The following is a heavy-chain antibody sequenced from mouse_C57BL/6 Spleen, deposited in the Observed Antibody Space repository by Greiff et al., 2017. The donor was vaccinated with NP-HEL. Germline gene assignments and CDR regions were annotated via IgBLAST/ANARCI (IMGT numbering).Heavy chain of an antibody. CDR1: GFNIKDDY. CDR2: IDPENGDT. J-gene: IGHJ4*01. D-gene: IGHD3-2*02. V-gene: IGHV14-4*01. Sequence: EVKLQQSGAELVRPGASVKLSCTASGFNIKDDYMHWVKQRPEQGLEWIGWIDPENGDTEYASKFQGKATITADTSSNTAYLQLSSLTSEDTAVYYCTKAAQADYYAMDYWGQGTSVTVSS. CDR3: TKAAQADYYAMDY.